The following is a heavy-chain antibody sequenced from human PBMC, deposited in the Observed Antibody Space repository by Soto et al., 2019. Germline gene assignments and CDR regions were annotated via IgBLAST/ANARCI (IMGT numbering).Heavy chain of an antibody. D-gene: IGHD3-10*01. Sequence: ASVKVSCKASGGTFSSYAISWVRQAPGQGLEWMGGIIPIFGTANYAQKFQGRVTITADESTSTAYMELNSLTSEDTAVYYCARERYYGSGRSYYYYGMDVWGQGTTVTVSS. J-gene: IGHJ6*02. V-gene: IGHV1-69*13. CDR2: IIPIFGTA. CDR3: ARERYYGSGRSYYYYGMDV. CDR1: GGTFSSYA.